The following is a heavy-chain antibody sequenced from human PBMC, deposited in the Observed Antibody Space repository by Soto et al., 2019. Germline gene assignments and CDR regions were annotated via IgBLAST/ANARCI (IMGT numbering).Heavy chain of an antibody. J-gene: IGHJ6*02. CDR2: IYYTGIP. CDR3: ARGGIPPSGYGIAYAMDV. V-gene: IGHV4-30-4*01. Sequence: SETLSLTCAFSGGSISSGDYYWSWIRQPPGKGLEWIGYIYYTGIPYYNPSLKRRVSISKDTSQNQFSLNLNSVTAADTAVYYCARGGIPPSGYGIAYAMDVWGQGTTVTVSS. CDR1: GGSISSGDYY. D-gene: IGHD1-26*01.